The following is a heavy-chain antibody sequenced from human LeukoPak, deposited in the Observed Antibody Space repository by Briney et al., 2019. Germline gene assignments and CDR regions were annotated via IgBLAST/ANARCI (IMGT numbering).Heavy chain of an antibody. J-gene: IGHJ4*02. CDR2: IYYSGST. D-gene: IGHD3-3*01. CDR1: GGSISSYY. V-gene: IGHV4-59*01. CDR3: ARVLPSTYYDFWSGFPTDY. Sequence: SETLSLTCTVSGGSISSYYWSWIRQPPGKGLEWIGYIYYSGSTNYNPSLKSRVTISVDTSKNQFSLKLSSVTAADTAVYCCARVLPSTYYDFWSGFPTDYWGQGTLVTVSS.